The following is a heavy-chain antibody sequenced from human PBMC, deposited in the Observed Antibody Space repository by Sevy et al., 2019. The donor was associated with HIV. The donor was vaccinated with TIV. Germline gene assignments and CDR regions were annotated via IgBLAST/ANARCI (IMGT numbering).Heavy chain of an antibody. Sequence: SETLSLTCAVYGGSFSGYYWSWIRQPPGKGLEWIGEINHSGSTNYNPPLKSRVTISVDTSKNQFSLKLSSVTAADTAVYYCARYSSSWYVNWFDPWGQGTLVTVSS. CDR2: INHSGST. V-gene: IGHV4-34*01. D-gene: IGHD6-13*01. CDR3: ARYSSSWYVNWFDP. CDR1: GGSFSGYY. J-gene: IGHJ5*02.